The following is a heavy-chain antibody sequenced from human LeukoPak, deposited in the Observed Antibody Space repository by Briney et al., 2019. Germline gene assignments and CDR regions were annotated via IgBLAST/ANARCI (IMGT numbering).Heavy chain of an antibody. CDR3: ARGHAYDFWSGYYVQYGMDV. V-gene: IGHV4-30-2*01. J-gene: IGHJ6*02. CDR2: IYHSGST. Sequence: SETLSLTCAVSGGSISSGGYSWSWIRQPPGKGLEWIGYIYHSGSTYYNPSLKSRVTISVDRSKNQFSLKLSSVTAADTAVYYCARGHAYDFWSGYYVQYGMDVWGQGTTVTVSS. D-gene: IGHD3-3*01. CDR1: GGSISSGGYS.